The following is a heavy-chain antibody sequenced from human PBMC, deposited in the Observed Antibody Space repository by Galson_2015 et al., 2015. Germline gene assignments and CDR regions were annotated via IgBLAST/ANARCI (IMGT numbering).Heavy chain of an antibody. D-gene: IGHD3-16*01. CDR1: GFTFSTYN. CDR3: ARRAKRCDAFDV. V-gene: IGHV3-48*01. Sequence: SLRLSCAASGFTFSTYNTIWVRQAPGKGLEYVSYITGSSSTRHYADSVKGRFTISRDNVKNSLYLRMNSLRGEDTAVYYCARRAKRCDAFDVWGQGTMVTVSS. J-gene: IGHJ3*01. CDR2: ITGSSSTR.